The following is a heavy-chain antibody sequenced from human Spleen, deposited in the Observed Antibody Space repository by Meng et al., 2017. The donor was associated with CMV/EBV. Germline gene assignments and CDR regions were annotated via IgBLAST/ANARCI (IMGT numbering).Heavy chain of an antibody. D-gene: IGHD6-13*01. CDR3: ARGPSSSWYDFDY. CDR1: GGSKRSSSYS. V-gene: IGHV4-39*07. J-gene: IGHJ4*02. CDR2: IYYTGSA. Sequence: VSGGSKRSSSYSWGWIRQPPGKGLEWIGSIYYTGSAYYNPSLKSRVTITIDRSKNQFSLKLSSVTAADTAVYYCARGPSSSWYDFDYWGQGTLVTVSS.